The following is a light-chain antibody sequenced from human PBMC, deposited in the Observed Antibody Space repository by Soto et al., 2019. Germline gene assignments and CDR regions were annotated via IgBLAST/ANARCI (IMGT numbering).Light chain of an antibody. V-gene: IGKV3-15*01. J-gene: IGKJ1*01. CDR3: QHYNNWPPWT. CDR2: GAS. Sequence: DIVITHSPATLSVSPGERVTLSCRASQSVSSNLAWYQQKPGQAPRLLIYGASTRATGIPARFSGSGSGTEFTLTISSLQSEDFAVYYCQHYNNWPPWTFGQGTKVDIK. CDR1: QSVSSN.